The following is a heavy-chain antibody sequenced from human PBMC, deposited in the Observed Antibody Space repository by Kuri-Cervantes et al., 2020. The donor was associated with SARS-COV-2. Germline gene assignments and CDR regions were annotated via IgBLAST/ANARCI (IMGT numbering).Heavy chain of an antibody. CDR2: INPNSGGT. D-gene: IGHD3/OR15-3a*01. CDR3: ATSPALFGPTRSFDY. V-gene: IGHV1-2*02. Sequence: ASVKVSCKASGYTFTGYYMHWVRQAPGQGLEWMGWINPNSGGTNYAQKFQGRVTMTRDTSISTAYMELSSLRSEDTAVYYCATSPALFGPTRSFDYWGQGTLVTVSS. J-gene: IGHJ4*02. CDR1: GYTFTGYY.